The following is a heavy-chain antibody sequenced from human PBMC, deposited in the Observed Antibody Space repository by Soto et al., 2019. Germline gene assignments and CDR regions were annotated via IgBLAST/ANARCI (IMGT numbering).Heavy chain of an antibody. V-gene: IGHV4-39*01. CDR2: IFYSGST. D-gene: IGHD2-21*01. CDR3: ARQPTTGDTDLWFDP. CDR1: GGSISTSRSY. Sequence: QLQLLESGPGLVKASETLSLTCSVSGGSISTSRSYWAWIRQPPGKGLEWHANIFYSGSTFYNPSLASRVSVSVDTSKNEVSLKLRSVTAADTAVYYCARQPTTGDTDLWFDPWGQGTLVTVSS. J-gene: IGHJ5*02.